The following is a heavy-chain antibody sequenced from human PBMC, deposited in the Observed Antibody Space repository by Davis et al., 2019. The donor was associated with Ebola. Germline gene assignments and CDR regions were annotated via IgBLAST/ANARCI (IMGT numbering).Heavy chain of an antibody. Sequence: SVKVSCKASGGTFSSYTISWVRQAPGQGLEWMGRIIPILGIANYAQKFQGRVTITRDTSASTAYMELSSLRSEDTAVYYCARGWPLVLVGATGTHAFDIWGQGTMVTVSS. CDR3: ARGWPLVLVGATGTHAFDI. D-gene: IGHD1-26*01. J-gene: IGHJ3*02. CDR2: IIPILGIA. CDR1: GGTFSSYT. V-gene: IGHV1-69*02.